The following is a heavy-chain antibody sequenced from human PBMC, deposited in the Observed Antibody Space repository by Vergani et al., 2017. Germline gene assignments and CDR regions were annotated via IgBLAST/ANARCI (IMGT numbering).Heavy chain of an antibody. CDR3: ATLPSGRIVGPLYYFDS. D-gene: IGHD1-26*01. CDR1: GYTFTAYG. CDR2: ITAYNGDP. Sequence: QVQLVQSGAEMKKPGASVKVSCKASGYTFTAYGISWVRQAPGQGLEWLGWITAYNGDPKYTRRLQDRITLTTDPSTATVYLELRSLRSDDTAVYYCATLPSGRIVGPLYYFDSWGQGTLVTVSS. V-gene: IGHV1-18*01. J-gene: IGHJ4*02.